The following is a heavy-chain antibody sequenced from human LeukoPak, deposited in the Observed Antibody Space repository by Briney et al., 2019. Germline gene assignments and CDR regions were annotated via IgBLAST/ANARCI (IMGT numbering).Heavy chain of an antibody. CDR3: ARGPSSSWYANYYYSMDV. D-gene: IGHD6-13*01. V-gene: IGHV3-7*01. J-gene: IGHJ6*03. Sequence: PGGSLRLSCAASGFTFSSYWMSWVRQAPGKGLEWVANIRHDGSVQNYVDSVKGRFTISRDNSKNTLYLQMNSLRAEDTAVYYCARGPSSSWYANYYYSMDVWGKGTTVTVSS. CDR2: IRHDGSVQ. CDR1: GFTFSSYW.